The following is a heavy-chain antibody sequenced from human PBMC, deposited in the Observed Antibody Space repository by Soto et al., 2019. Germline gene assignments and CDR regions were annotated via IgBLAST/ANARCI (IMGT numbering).Heavy chain of an antibody. CDR2: ISAYNGNT. J-gene: IGHJ5*02. V-gene: IGHV1-18*01. D-gene: IGHD3-9*01. CDR3: ARVSKDSGGLGRYFDWFGGDRWFDP. Sequence: GASVKVSCKASGGTFSSYTISWVRQAPGQGLEWMGGISAYNGNTNYAQKLQGRVTMTTDTSTSTAYMELRSLRSDDTAVYYCARVSKDSGGLGRYFDWFGGDRWFDPWGQGTLVTVSS. CDR1: GGTFSSYT.